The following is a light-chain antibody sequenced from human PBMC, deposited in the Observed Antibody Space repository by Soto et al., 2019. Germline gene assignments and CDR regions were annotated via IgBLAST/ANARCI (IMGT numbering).Light chain of an antibody. CDR3: QQRSRWPPT. J-gene: IGKJ1*01. CDR1: QSIRSY. V-gene: IGKV3-11*01. CDR2: DAS. Sequence: EIVLTQSPATLSLSPGERATLSCRASQSIRSYLAWYQQTPGQAPRLLIYDASNRATGIPARFSGSGSGTDFTLTISSLEPEDFVVYYCQQRSRWPPTFGQGTKVEI.